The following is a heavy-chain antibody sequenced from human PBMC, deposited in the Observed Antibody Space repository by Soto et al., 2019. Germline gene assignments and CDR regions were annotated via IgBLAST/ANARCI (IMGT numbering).Heavy chain of an antibody. J-gene: IGHJ6*02. CDR2: TNHSGST. Sequence: PSETLSLTCAVYGGSFSGYYWSWIRHPPGKGLEWIGETNHSGSTNYNPSLKSRVTISVDTSKNQFSLKLSSVTAADTAVYYCARQTVLLWFGELLLYYYGMDVWGQGTTVTVSS. D-gene: IGHD3-10*01. V-gene: IGHV4-34*01. CDR3: ARQTVLLWFGELLLYYYGMDV. CDR1: GGSFSGYY.